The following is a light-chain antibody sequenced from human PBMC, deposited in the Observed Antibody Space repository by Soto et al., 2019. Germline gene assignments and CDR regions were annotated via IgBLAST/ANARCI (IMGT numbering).Light chain of an antibody. CDR3: AAWDDSLNGLV. CDR2: NNN. Sequence: QSVLTQPPSASGTPGQKGTLSCSGSSSNIGPNAVNWYQQLPGTAPKLLLYNNNQRPSGVSDRFSGTKSGTSASLAISGLQSDDEADYHCAAWDDSLNGLVFGTGTKLTVL. V-gene: IGLV1-44*01. J-gene: IGLJ1*01. CDR1: SSNIGPNA.